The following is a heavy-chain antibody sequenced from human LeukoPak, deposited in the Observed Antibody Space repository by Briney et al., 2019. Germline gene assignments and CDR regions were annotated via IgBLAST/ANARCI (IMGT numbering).Heavy chain of an antibody. CDR2: IYPGDSDT. Sequence: GESLKISCKGSGYSFTSYWIGWVRQMPGKGLEWMGIIYPGDSDTRYSPSFQGQVTISADKSITTSYLQWSSLKASDTAMYYCERRSYGYAFDIWGQGTMVTVSS. J-gene: IGHJ3*02. CDR3: ERRSYGYAFDI. V-gene: IGHV5-51*01. CDR1: GYSFTSYW. D-gene: IGHD3-16*01.